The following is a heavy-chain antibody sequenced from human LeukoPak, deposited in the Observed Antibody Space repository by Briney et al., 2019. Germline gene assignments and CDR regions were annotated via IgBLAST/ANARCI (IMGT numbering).Heavy chain of an antibody. J-gene: IGHJ6*02. CDR2: IGTAGDT. D-gene: IGHD3-10*01. CDR1: GFTFSSYD. Sequence: GGSLRLSCAASGFTFSSYDMHWVRQATGKGLEWVSAIGTAGDTYYPGSVKGRFTISRENAKNSLYLQMNSLRAGDTAVYYCARGITMVRGVSYYQDGMDVWGQGTTVTVSS. V-gene: IGHV3-13*01. CDR3: ARGITMVRGVSYYQDGMDV.